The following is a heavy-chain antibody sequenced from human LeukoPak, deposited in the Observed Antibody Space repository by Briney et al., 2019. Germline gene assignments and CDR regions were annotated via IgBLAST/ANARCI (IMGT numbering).Heavy chain of an antibody. CDR1: GGSFSGYY. CDR2: INNSEST. D-gene: IGHD3-10*01. J-gene: IGHJ5*02. V-gene: IGHV4-34*01. CDR3: ARHKEGIMVRGLITKKGRAYKWFDP. Sequence: PSETLSLTCAVYGGSFSGYYWSWIRQPPGKGLVWIGEINNSESTNYNPSLKSRVTISVDTSKNQFSLKLSSVTAADTAVYYCARHKEGIMVRGLITKKGRAYKWFDPWGQGTLVTVSS.